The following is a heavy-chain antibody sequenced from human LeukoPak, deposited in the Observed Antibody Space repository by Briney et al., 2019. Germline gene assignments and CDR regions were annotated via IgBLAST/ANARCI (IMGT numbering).Heavy chain of an antibody. J-gene: IGHJ6*03. CDR3: ARSEMGYYNYYMDV. CDR2: ISSSSSYI. CDR1: GFTFNTFW. V-gene: IGHV3-21*01. D-gene: IGHD5-24*01. Sequence: PGGSLRLSCAASGFTFNTFWMSWVRQAPGKGLGWVSFISSSSSYIYYADSVKGRFTISRDNAKNSLYLQMNSLRAEDTAVYYCARSEMGYYNYYMDVWGKGTTVTISS.